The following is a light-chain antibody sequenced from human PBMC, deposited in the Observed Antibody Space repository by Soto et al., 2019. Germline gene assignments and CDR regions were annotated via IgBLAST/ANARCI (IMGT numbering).Light chain of an antibody. CDR3: QQYGGSPLYT. CDR2: GAS. Sequence: DIVLTQSPGTLSLSPGERATLSCRASQTVGSNYLAWYQQKPGQAPRLLMYGASSRATGIPDRFSGSGSGTDFTLTISRLEPEDFAVDYCQQYGGSPLYTFGQGTKLEIK. CDR1: QTVGSNY. J-gene: IGKJ2*01. V-gene: IGKV3-20*01.